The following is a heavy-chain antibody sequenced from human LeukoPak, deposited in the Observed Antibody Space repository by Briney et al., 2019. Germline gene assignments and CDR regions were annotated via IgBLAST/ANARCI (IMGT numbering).Heavy chain of an antibody. CDR2: IIPIFGTA. V-gene: IGHV1-69*01. CDR1: GGTFSSYA. CDR3: AMGVVVVPAAMGIDY. Sequence: ASVKVSCKASGGTFSSYAISWVRQAPGQGLEWMVGIIPIFGTANYAQKFQGRVTITADESTSTAYMELSSLRSEDTAVYYCAMGVVVVPAAMGIDYWGLGTLVTVSS. D-gene: IGHD2-2*01. J-gene: IGHJ4*02.